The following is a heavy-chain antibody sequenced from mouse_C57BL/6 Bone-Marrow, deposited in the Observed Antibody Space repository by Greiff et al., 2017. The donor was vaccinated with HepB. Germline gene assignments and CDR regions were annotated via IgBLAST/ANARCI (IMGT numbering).Heavy chain of an antibody. D-gene: IGHD1-1*01. V-gene: IGHV1-26*01. Sequence: EVQLQQSGPELVKPGASVKISCKASGYTFTDYYMNWVKQSHGKSLEWIGDINPNNGGTSYNQKFKGKATLTVDKSSSPAYMELRSLTSEDAAVYCCTRGGFIATVVSFADWGQGTTLTVSS. J-gene: IGHJ2*01. CDR3: TRGGFIATVVSFAD. CDR1: GYTFTDYY. CDR2: INPNNGGT.